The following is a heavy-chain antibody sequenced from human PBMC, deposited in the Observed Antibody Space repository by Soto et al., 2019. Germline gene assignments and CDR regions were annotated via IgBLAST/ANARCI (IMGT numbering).Heavy chain of an antibody. D-gene: IGHD3-16*01. J-gene: IGHJ4*02. CDR1: GVSITTNGYS. CDR2: IYPSGTI. V-gene: IGHV4-30-2*01. Sequence: SETLSLTCAVSGVSITTNGYSWSWIRQPPGKGLEWIGYIYPSGTIFYNPSLNSRVTISADTSNNQFSLKLTSVTAADTAVYFCATYTAFAKYYFDYWGRGTLVTFSS. CDR3: ATYTAFAKYYFDY.